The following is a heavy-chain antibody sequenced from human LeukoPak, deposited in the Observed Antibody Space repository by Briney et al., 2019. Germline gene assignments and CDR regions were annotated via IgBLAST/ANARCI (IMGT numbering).Heavy chain of an antibody. J-gene: IGHJ6*03. V-gene: IGHV3-23*01. CDR1: GFTFSAYV. D-gene: IGHD3-3*01. Sequence: GGSLRLSCAASGFTFSAYVMSWVRQAPGKGLEWVSSISGSGDITYYADSVKGRFTISRDNSKNTLYLQMNSLRAEDTAVYYCAKSGLGVVIESYYYYYMDVWGKGTTVTVSS. CDR3: AKSGLGVVIESYYYYYMDV. CDR2: ISGSGDIT.